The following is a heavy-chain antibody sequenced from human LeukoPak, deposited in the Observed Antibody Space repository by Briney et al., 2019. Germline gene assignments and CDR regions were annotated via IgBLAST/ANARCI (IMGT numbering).Heavy chain of an antibody. D-gene: IGHD3-10*01. Sequence: PGGSLRLSCAASGFTFSSYWMSWVRQAPGKGLEWVANIKQDGSEKYYVDSVKGRLTISRDNAKNSLYLQMNSLRAEDTAVYYCASTSMVRGLIILGRRSYYMDVWGKGTTVTVSS. CDR2: IKQDGSEK. CDR1: GFTFSSYW. V-gene: IGHV3-7*01. J-gene: IGHJ6*03. CDR3: ASTSMVRGLIILGRRSYYMDV.